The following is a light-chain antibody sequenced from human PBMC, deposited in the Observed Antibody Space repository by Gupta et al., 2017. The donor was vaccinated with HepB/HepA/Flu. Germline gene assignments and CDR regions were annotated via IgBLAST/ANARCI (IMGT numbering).Light chain of an antibody. J-gene: IGLJ3*02. CDR2: DVT. V-gene: IGLV2-14*03. CDR3: SSFTRSTSTLVL. Sequence: QSALTQPASVSGSPGQSSTISCTGTSSDVGGYNSVSWYQQYPGKAPKLLIYDVTARPSGISTRFSASKSGNTASLTISGLQTEDEADYFCSSFTRSTSTLVLFGGGTKVTAL. CDR1: SSDVGGYNS.